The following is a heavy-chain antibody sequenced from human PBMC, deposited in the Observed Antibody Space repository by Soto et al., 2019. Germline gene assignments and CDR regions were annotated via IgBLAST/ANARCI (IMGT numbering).Heavy chain of an antibody. CDR1: GGSISSGGYS. J-gene: IGHJ6*02. CDR3: ARESAMKDGMDV. Sequence: SETLSLTCTVSGGSISSGGYSWSWIRQPPGKGLEWIGYIYHSGSTNYNPSLKSRVTISVDTSKNQFSLKLSSVTAADTAVYYCARESAMKDGMDVWGQGTTVTVSS. V-gene: IGHV4-61*08. D-gene: IGHD2-2*01. CDR2: IYHSGST.